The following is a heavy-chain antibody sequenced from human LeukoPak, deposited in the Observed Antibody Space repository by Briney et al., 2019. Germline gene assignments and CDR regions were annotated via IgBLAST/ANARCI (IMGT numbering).Heavy chain of an antibody. Sequence: SVKVSCKASRFTFTSSAMQWLRQARGQRLEWIGWIFVGSGNTNYAQKFQERVTITRDMSTSTAYMELSSLRSEDTAVYCCAARDYYGSGSYFWDAFDIWGQGTMATVSS. CDR2: IFVGSGNT. CDR3: AARDYYGSGSYFWDAFDI. V-gene: IGHV1-58*02. CDR1: RFTFTSSA. J-gene: IGHJ3*02. D-gene: IGHD3-10*01.